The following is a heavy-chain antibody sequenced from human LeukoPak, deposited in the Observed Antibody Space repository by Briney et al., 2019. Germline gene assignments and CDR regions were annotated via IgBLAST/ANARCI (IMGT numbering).Heavy chain of an antibody. CDR2: IYYSGST. Sequence: SETLSLTCTVSGGSISSYYWSWLRQPPGKGLEWIGYIYYSGSTNYNPSLKSRVTISVDTSKNQFSLKLSSVTAADTAVYYCAGHHSSGWYVYDYWGQGTLVTGSS. CDR1: GGSISSYY. V-gene: IGHV4-59*01. J-gene: IGHJ4*02. D-gene: IGHD6-19*01. CDR3: AGHHSSGWYVYDY.